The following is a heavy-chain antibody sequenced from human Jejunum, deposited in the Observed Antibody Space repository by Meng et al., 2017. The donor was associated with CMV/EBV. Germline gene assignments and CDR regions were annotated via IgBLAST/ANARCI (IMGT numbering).Heavy chain of an antibody. CDR2: IRYDGSNK. Sequence: FTLISYGIPLVRQAPGKGLDWVAFIRYDGSNKYYADSVKGRFTISRDNFKNTLYLQMNSLRAEDTAVYYCVASYYDIVTGYSKFDYWGQGTLVTVSS. CDR3: VASYYDIVTGYSKFDY. CDR1: FTLISYG. J-gene: IGHJ4*02. V-gene: IGHV3-30*02. D-gene: IGHD3-9*01.